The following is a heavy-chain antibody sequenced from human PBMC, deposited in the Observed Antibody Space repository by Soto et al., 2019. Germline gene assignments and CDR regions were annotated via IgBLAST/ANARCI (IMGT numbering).Heavy chain of an antibody. CDR2: IYYSGST. CDR1: GGSISSGGYY. V-gene: IGHV4-31*03. Sequence: PSETMSLTCTVSGGSISSGGYYWSWIRQHPGKGLEWIGYIYYSGSTYYNPSLKSRVTISVDTSKNQFSLKLSSVTAADTAVYYCARDPRGGMARDAFDIWGQGTMVTVSS. J-gene: IGHJ3*02. D-gene: IGHD3-16*01. CDR3: ARDPRGGMARDAFDI.